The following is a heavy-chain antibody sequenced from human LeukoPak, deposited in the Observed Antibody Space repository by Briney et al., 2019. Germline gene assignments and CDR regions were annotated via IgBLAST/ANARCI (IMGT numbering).Heavy chain of an antibody. CDR2: ISHSGGGT. J-gene: IGHJ4*02. CDR3: AKGNPKLRFLEWSAPTFDY. V-gene: IGHV3-23*01. CDR1: GFTFTDYA. Sequence: GGSLRLSCAASGFTFTDYAMSWVRQAPEKGLEWVSTISHSGGGTYYAESVKGRFTISRDNSKNTVYLQMNSLRAEDTAVYYCAKGNPKLRFLEWSAPTFDYWGQGTLVTVSS. D-gene: IGHD3-3*01.